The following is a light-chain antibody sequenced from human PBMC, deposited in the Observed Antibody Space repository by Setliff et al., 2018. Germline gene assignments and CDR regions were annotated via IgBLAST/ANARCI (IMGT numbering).Light chain of an antibody. CDR2: KDS. CDR1: VLAKKY. J-gene: IGLJ1*01. Sequence: ELTQPSSVSVSPGQTARITCSGDVLAKKYARWFQQKPGQAPVLVIYKDSERPSGIPERFSGSNSGTTVTLTISGAQVEDEADYYCYSAADNKYVFGTGTKV. CDR3: YSAADNKYV. V-gene: IGLV3-27*01.